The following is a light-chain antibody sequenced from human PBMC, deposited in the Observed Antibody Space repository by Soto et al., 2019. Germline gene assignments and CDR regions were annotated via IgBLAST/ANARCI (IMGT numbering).Light chain of an antibody. CDR1: QGISSS. Sequence: AIQLTQSPSSLSAPVGDRVTITCRASQGISSSLAWYQQKPGKAPKLLIYVASTLHTGVPSRFSGSGSGTDFTLTISSLQPEDFATYYCQQFKSYPRTLGQGTKVDIK. CDR2: VAS. V-gene: IGKV1-13*02. CDR3: QQFKSYPRT. J-gene: IGKJ1*01.